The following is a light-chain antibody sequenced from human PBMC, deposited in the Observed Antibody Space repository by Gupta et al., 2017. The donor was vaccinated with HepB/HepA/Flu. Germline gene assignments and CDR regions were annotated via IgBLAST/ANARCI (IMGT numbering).Light chain of an antibody. CDR3: QQRSNWPPIT. J-gene: IGKJ3*01. CDR2: DAS. V-gene: IGKV3-11*01. CDR1: QSVSSY. Sequence: EIELTQSPATLSLSPGERATLSCRASQSVSSYLAWYQQKPGQAPRLLIYDASNRATGIPARFSGSGSGTDFTLTISSLEPEDFAVYYCQQRSNWPPITFGPGTKVEIK.